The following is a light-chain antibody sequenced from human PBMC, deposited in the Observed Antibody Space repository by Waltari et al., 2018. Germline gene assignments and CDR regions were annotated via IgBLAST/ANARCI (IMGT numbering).Light chain of an antibody. CDR1: TSNIGPNT. V-gene: IGLV1-44*01. Sequence: QSVLTQPPSTSGAPGQTVTISCSGRTSNIGPNTVTWYQLLPGTAPKTVIFANYHRPSGVPDRFSASKSGTSASLVISGLQSEDEADYFCATWDDNLSGRVFGGGTKVTVL. J-gene: IGLJ2*01. CDR3: ATWDDNLSGRV. CDR2: ANY.